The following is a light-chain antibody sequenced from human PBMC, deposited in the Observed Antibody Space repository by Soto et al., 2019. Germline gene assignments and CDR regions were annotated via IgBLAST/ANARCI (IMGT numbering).Light chain of an antibody. J-gene: IGKJ1*01. CDR1: QSVLYSSNNKNY. V-gene: IGKV4-1*01. Sequence: DIVMTQSPESLAVSLGGRTTINCKSSQSVLYSSNNKNYLAWYQQKPGQSPKLLIYWASTRESGVPDRFSGSGSGTDFTLTISSLQAEDVAVYYCQQYFSTPRTFGQGTKVEIK. CDR3: QQYFSTPRT. CDR2: WAS.